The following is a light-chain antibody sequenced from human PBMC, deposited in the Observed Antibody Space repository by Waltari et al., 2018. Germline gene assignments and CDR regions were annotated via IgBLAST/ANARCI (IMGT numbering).Light chain of an antibody. CDR2: DVS. V-gene: IGLV2-14*03. CDR3: SSYTSSLTLV. Sequence: QSALTQPASVSGSPGQSITISCTGTSNDVGGYTYVSWYQQHPGKAPKLMVYDVSNRPSGVSNRFSGSKSGNTASLTISGLQAEDEADYYCSSYTSSLTLVFGGGTKLTVL. J-gene: IGLJ3*02. CDR1: SNDVGGYTY.